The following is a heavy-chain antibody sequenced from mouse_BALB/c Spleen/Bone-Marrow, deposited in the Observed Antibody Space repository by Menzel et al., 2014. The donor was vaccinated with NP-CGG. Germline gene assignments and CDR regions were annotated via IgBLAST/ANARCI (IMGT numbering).Heavy chain of an antibody. CDR2: ISNGGGST. CDR1: GFTFSDYY. V-gene: IGHV5-12*02. CDR3: ARHLYCNDGDMDY. Sequence: EVKLVESGGGLVQPGGSLKLSCATSGFTFSDYYMYWVRQTPEQRLEWVAYISNGGGSTHYPDTVKGRVTISRDNAKNTLYLQMSLLKSEDTAMDDCARHLYCNDGDMDYWGQGTSVTVSS. D-gene: IGHD2-12*01. J-gene: IGHJ4*01.